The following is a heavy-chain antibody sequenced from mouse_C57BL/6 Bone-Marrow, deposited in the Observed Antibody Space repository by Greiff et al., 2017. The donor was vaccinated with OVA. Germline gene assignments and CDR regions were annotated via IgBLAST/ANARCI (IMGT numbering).Heavy chain of an antibody. CDR1: GYAFSSYW. Sequence: VMLVESGAELVKPGASVKISCKASGYAFSSYWMNWVKQRPGKGLEWIGQIYPGDGDTNYNGKFKGKATLTADKSSSTAYMQLSSLTSEDSAVYFCARENHHAFAYWGQGTLVTVSA. J-gene: IGHJ3*01. V-gene: IGHV1-80*01. CDR3: ARENHHAFAY. CDR2: IYPGDGDT.